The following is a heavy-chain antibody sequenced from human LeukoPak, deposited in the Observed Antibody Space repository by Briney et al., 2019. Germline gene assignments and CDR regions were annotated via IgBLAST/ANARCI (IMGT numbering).Heavy chain of an antibody. Sequence: ASVKVSCKASGYTFTGYYMHWVRQAPGQGLEWMGWINPNHGDTNYAQKFQDRVSMTRDTSISTAYMELSRLRSDDTAVYYCARPITMIVVVKKVNAFDIWGQGTMVTVSS. V-gene: IGHV1-2*02. CDR3: ARPITMIVVVKKVNAFDI. CDR1: GYTFTGYY. D-gene: IGHD3-22*01. J-gene: IGHJ3*02. CDR2: INPNHGDT.